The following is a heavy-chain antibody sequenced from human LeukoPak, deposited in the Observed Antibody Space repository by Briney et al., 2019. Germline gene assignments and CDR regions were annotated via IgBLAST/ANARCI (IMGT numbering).Heavy chain of an antibody. CDR3: ARDTRTMAAVTRGQHYYYGLDV. D-gene: IGHD4-17*01. CDR2: INPSDGGT. CDR1: GYTFTNYY. J-gene: IGHJ6*02. V-gene: IGHV1-46*01. Sequence: ASVKVSCKASGYTFTNYYLHWVRQAPGHGLEWMAIINPSDGGTYYEQKLQGRVTVTRDTSTSTVYMELSSLRSEDTAVYYCARDTRTMAAVTRGQHYYYGLDVWGQGTTVTVSS.